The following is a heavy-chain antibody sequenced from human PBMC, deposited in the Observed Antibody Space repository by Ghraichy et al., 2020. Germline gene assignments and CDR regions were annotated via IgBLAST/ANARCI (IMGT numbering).Heavy chain of an antibody. J-gene: IGHJ4*02. V-gene: IGHV3-23*01. Sequence: GGSLRLSCAASGFTFSSYAMSWVRQAPGKGLEWVSAISGSGGSTYYADYVKGRFTISRDNSKNTLYLQMNSLRAEDTAVYYCAKVEVSYSNYDYWGQGTLVTVSS. CDR1: GFTFSSYA. CDR2: ISGSGGST. CDR3: AKVEVSYSNYDY. D-gene: IGHD6-13*01.